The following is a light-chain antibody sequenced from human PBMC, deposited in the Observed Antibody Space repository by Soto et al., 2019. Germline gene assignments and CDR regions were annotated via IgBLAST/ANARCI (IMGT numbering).Light chain of an antibody. V-gene: IGLV2-14*01. J-gene: IGLJ1*01. CDR3: CSYAGSYSVRV. CDR1: SSDVGGYNY. Sequence: QSVLTQPASVSGSPGQSITISCSGTSSDVGGYNYVSWYQQYPGKAPKLVFSEVSNRPSGVSNRFSGSKSGNTASLTISGLQAEDEADYYCCSYAGSYSVRVFGIGTKVTVL. CDR2: EVS.